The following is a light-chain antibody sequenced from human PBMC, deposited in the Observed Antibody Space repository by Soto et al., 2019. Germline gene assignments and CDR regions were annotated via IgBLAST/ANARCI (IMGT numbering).Light chain of an antibody. CDR2: EVT. Sequence: QSALTQPASVSGSRGQSITISCTGTSSDVGGYNYVSWYQQHPDKAPKLVIYEVTNRPSGVSNRFSGSKSANTASLTISGLQDEDEADAYCSSYTRRNTWVFGGGTKVTVL. V-gene: IGLV2-14*01. CDR1: SSDVGGYNY. CDR3: SSYTRRNTWV. J-gene: IGLJ3*02.